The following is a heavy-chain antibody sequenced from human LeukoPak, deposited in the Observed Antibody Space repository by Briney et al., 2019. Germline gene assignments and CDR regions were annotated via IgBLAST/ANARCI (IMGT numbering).Heavy chain of an antibody. CDR3: AKGVARRSNFWYHRFDP. D-gene: IGHD6-13*01. V-gene: IGHV1-2*02. CDR2: IHPHSGAT. Sequence: ASVKVSCKASGYTVTDFYLHWLRQAPGQWLEFIGWIHPHSGATFYAPAFEGRVSMTTDTSVNTAYLEVNRLTSNDTAVYYCAKGVARRSNFWYHRFDPWGQGTLVTVSS. J-gene: IGHJ5*02. CDR1: GYTVTDFY.